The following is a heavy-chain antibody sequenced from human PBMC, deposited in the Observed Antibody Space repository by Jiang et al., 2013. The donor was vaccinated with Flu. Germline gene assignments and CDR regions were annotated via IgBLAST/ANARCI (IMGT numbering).Heavy chain of an antibody. CDR3: ARIVPTMVRGVHAFDI. CDR2: IDPSDSYT. CDR1: DTALPATG. D-gene: IGHD3-10*01. V-gene: IGHV5-10-1*01. J-gene: IGHJ3*02. Sequence: GAEVKKPGESSEDRPVRVLDTALPATGSAGCARCPGKAWSGWEIDPSDSYTNYSPSFQGHVTISADKSISTAYLQWSSLKASDTAMYYCARIVPTMVRGVHAFDIWGQGTMVTVSS.